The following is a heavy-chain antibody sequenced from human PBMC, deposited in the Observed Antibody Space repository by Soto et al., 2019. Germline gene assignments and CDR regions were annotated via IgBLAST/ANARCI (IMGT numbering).Heavy chain of an antibody. J-gene: IGHJ4*02. CDR2: ISSNGGST. Sequence: EVQLVESGGGLVQPGGSLRLSCAASGFTLSSYSMHWVRQAPGKGLEYVSGISSNGGSTYYANSVKGRFTISRDNSKNTLYLQMGSLRAEDMAVYYCARDLEGFDYWGQGTLVTVSS. CDR1: GFTLSSYS. CDR3: ARDLEGFDY. V-gene: IGHV3-64*01.